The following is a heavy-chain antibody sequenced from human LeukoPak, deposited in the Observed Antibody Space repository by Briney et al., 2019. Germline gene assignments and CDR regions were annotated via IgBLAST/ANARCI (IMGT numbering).Heavy chain of an antibody. CDR2: IKQDGSEK. CDR1: GFTFSSYW. Sequence: GGSLRLSCAPSGFTFSSYWMSWVRQAPGKGLEWVANIKQDGSEKYYVDSVKGRFTISRDNAKNSLYLQMNSLRAEDTAVYYCARDEGYSSWGQGTLVTVSS. J-gene: IGHJ4*02. CDR3: ARDEGYSS. D-gene: IGHD6-13*01. V-gene: IGHV3-7*01.